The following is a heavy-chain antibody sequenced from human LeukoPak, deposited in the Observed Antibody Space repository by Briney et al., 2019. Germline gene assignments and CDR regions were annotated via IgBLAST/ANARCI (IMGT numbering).Heavy chain of an antibody. D-gene: IGHD3-16*01. CDR3: AKDRLSGVWGTPCGDF. CDR1: GFTFSSYA. J-gene: IGHJ4*02. CDR2: ISGNGGST. V-gene: IGHV3-23*01. Sequence: GGSLSLSCAASGFTFSSYAMSWVRQAPGKGLEWVSIISGNGGSTNYADSVKGRFTISRDNSKNTLYLQMNSLRAEDTALYFCAKDRLSGVWGTPCGDFWGQGTLVTVSS.